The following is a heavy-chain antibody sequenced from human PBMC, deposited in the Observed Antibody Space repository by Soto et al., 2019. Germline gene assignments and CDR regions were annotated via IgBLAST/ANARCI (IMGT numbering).Heavy chain of an antibody. CDR1: GYTFSSYS. V-gene: IGHV5-51*01. CDR3: ASIGSSYNHFDY. J-gene: IGHJ4*02. D-gene: IGHD2-15*01. Sequence: PGESLKISCEGSGYTFSSYSIGWVRQMPGKGLEWMGIIYPDDSDTRYSPSFRGQVTISVDKSISRAYLQWSSLKASDSAMYFCASIGSSYNHFDYWGRGTLVTVSS. CDR2: IYPDDSDT.